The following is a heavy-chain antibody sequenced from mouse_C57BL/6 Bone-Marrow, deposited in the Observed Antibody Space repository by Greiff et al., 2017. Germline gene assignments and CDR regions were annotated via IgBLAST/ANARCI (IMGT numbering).Heavy chain of an antibody. Sequence: QVHVKQPGAELVKPGASVKLSCKASGYTFTSYWMHWVKQRPGQGLEWIGMIHPNSGSTNYNEKFKSKATLTVDKSSSTAYMQLSSLTSEDSAVYYSARSTTMVATDYGGEGTTLTVSP. CDR2: IHPNSGST. CDR3: ARSTTMVATDY. J-gene: IGHJ2*01. V-gene: IGHV1-64*01. D-gene: IGHD2-13*01. CDR1: GYTFTSYW.